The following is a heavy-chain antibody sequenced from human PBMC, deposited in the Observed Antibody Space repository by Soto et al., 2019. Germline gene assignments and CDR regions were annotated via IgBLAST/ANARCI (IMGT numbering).Heavy chain of an antibody. Sequence: EVQLLESGGGLVQPGGSLRLSCAVSGFRFRNHAMSWFRQGPGKGLEWVSAISASGGGTLYADSVRGRFTTSRDNTDDKLYLQMNSLSADDAATYYCAKGGDSTSRLRHDYWGQGTLVTVS. D-gene: IGHD3-10*01. V-gene: IGHV3-23*01. J-gene: IGHJ4*02. CDR3: AKGGDSTSRLRHDY. CDR1: GFRFRNHA. CDR2: ISASGGGT.